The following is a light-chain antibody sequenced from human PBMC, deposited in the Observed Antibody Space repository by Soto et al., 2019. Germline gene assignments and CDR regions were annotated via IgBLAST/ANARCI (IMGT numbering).Light chain of an antibody. J-gene: IGLJ1*01. CDR3: SSYTSSSTYV. CDR1: SRDVGGYNY. V-gene: IGLV2-14*01. CDR2: EVS. Sequence: QSVLTQPASVSESPGQSITISCTGTSRDVGGYNYVSWYQQHPGEVPRLVIYEVSNRPSGVSSRFSGSKSGNTASLTISGLLAEDEADYYCSSYTSSSTYVFGTGTKLTVL.